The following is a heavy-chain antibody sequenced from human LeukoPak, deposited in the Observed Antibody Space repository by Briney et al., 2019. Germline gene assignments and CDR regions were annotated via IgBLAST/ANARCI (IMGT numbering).Heavy chain of an antibody. V-gene: IGHV3-30*02. CDR1: GFTFSSYS. CDR2: IRKDGSNR. Sequence: GGSLRLSCAASGFTFSSYSMNWVRQAPGKGLEWVAFIRKDGSNRYYADSVKGRFTISRDNSKNTLYVQMNSLRAEDTAVYYCAKDYSKTSYYGSGTYYRPNWFDPWGQGTLVTVSS. J-gene: IGHJ5*02. CDR3: AKDYSKTSYYGSGTYYRPNWFDP. D-gene: IGHD3-10*01.